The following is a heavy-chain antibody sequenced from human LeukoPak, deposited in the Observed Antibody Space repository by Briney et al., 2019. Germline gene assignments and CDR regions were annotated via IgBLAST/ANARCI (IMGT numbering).Heavy chain of an antibody. Sequence: SVKVSCKASGGTFSSYAISWVRQAPGQGLEWMGGIIPIFGTANYAQKFQGRVTITADKSTSTAYMEMNSLRSEDTAVYYCATGEYSYGKKGGDFDYWGQGTLVTVSS. J-gene: IGHJ4*02. V-gene: IGHV1-69*06. D-gene: IGHD5-18*01. CDR2: IIPIFGTA. CDR3: ATGEYSYGKKGGDFDY. CDR1: GGTFSSYA.